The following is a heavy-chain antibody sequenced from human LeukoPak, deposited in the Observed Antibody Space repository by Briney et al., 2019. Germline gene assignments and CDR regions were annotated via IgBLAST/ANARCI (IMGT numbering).Heavy chain of an antibody. V-gene: IGHV4-4*02. D-gene: IGHD3-3*01. CDR2: IFYSGST. Sequence: SETLFLTCAVSGGSISSSNWWSWVRQPPGKGLEWIGEIFYSGSTNYNPSLKSRIIISVDKSKNQFSLKLSSVTAADTAVYYCARERSGSEIFARSFDIWGQGTMVTVSS. CDR3: ARERSGSEIFARSFDI. J-gene: IGHJ3*02. CDR1: GGSISSSNW.